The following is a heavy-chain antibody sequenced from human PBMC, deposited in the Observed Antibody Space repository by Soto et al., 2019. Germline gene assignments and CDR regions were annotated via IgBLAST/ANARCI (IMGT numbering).Heavy chain of an antibody. D-gene: IGHD6-6*01. CDR2: IGRSGETI. Sequence: LRLSCVGSGFTFSRFEMKCVRQTPGKGLEWLSYIGRSGETIYYADSVKGRFTISRDNAKSSLFLQMTGLRDEETGIYYCARDSRGGAARRPTFYYWGRGTLVTVSS. J-gene: IGHJ4*02. CDR1: GFTFSRFE. V-gene: IGHV3-48*03. CDR3: ARDSRGGAARRPTFYY.